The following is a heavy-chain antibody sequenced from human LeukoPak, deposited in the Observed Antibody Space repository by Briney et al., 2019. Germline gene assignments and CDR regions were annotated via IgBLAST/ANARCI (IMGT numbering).Heavy chain of an antibody. J-gene: IGHJ4*02. CDR2: ISSSSSYI. Sequence: GGSLRLSCAASGFTFSDYYMGWIRQAPGKGLEWVSSISSSSSYIYYADSVKGRFTISRDNAKNSLYLQMNSLRAEDTAVYYCARDNPSERDWYYDFWSGYYNFDYWGQGTLVTVSS. CDR1: GFTFSDYY. V-gene: IGHV3-11*06. CDR3: ARDNPSERDWYYDFWSGYYNFDY. D-gene: IGHD3-3*01.